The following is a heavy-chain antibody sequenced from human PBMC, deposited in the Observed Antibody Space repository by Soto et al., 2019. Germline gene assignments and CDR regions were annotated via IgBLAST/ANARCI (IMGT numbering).Heavy chain of an antibody. CDR2: IYYSGST. V-gene: IGHV4-39*01. Sequence: PSETLSLTCTVSGGSISSSSYYWGWIRQPPGKGLERIGSIYYSGSTYYNPSLKSRVTISVDTSKNQFSLKLSSVTAADTAVYYCARHRTMTSYYYYGMDVWGQGTTVTVSS. J-gene: IGHJ6*02. CDR1: GGSISSSSYY. CDR3: ARHRTMTSYYYYGMDV.